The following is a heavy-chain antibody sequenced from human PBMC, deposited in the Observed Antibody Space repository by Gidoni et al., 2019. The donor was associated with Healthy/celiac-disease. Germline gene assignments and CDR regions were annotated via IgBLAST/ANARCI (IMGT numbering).Heavy chain of an antibody. CDR1: GFTFRSAV. Sequence: QVQLVESGGGVGQPGRSLRLSCAASGFTFRSAVLPWVRQAPGQGLAWVAVIWYYGSNHYSAGSVKGRFTISRDNSKNTLYLQLTSLRAEVTAVYYCASEGVLGYCSGGSCYPHYYYGMDVWVQGTTVTVSS. CDR2: IWYYGSNH. CDR3: ASEGVLGYCSGGSCYPHYYYGMDV. D-gene: IGHD2-15*01. V-gene: IGHV3-33*01. J-gene: IGHJ6*02.